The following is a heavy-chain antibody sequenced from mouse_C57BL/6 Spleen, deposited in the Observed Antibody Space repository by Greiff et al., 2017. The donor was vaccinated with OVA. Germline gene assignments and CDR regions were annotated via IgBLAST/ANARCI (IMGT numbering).Heavy chain of an antibody. CDR2: IYPGSGNT. V-gene: IGHV1-76*01. CDR1: GYTFTDYY. D-gene: IGHD1-1*01. CDR3: ARSSGSSLDY. Sequence: QVQLQQSGAELVRPGASVKLSCKASGYTFTDYYINWVKQRPGQGLEWIARIYPGSGNTYYNEKFKGKATLTAEKSSSTAYMQLSSLTSEDSAVYFCARSSGSSLDYWGQGTTLTVSS. J-gene: IGHJ2*01.